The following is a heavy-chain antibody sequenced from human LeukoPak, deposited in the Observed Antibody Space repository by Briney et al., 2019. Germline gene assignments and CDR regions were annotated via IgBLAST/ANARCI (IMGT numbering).Heavy chain of an antibody. CDR3: ARDYGGNSGWFDP. V-gene: IGHV1-8*01. CDR1: GYTFTSYD. CDR2: MNPNSGNT. D-gene: IGHD4-23*01. J-gene: IGHJ5*02. Sequence: ASVKVSCKASGYTFTSYDLNWVRQATGQGLEWIGWMNPNSGNTGYAQKFQGRVTLTRSTSISTAYMELRSLTSEDTAVYYCARDYGGNSGWFDPWGQGTLVTVSS.